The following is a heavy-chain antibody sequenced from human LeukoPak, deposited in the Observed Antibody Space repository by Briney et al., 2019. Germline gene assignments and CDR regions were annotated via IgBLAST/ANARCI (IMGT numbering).Heavy chain of an antibody. D-gene: IGHD6-13*01. V-gene: IGHV3-48*03. J-gene: IGHJ4*02. CDR3: ARGPYSSNWYVDY. CDR1: GFTLSSYE. CDR2: ISRTGNSI. Sequence: QPGGSLRLSRAASGFTLSSYEMNWVRLAPGKGLEWISYISRTGNSIYYADSVKGRFTISRDSAKNSLYLQMNSLRAEDTAVYYCARGPYSSNWYVDYWGQGTLVTVAS.